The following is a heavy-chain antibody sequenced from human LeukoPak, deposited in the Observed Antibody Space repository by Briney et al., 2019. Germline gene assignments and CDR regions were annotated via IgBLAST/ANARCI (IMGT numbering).Heavy chain of an antibody. D-gene: IGHD6-6*01. CDR1: GFTFSSYW. CDR2: IQQDGSDK. Sequence: GGSLRLSCAASGFTFSSYWMSWVRQAPGKGLEWVANIQQDGSDKYYVDSVKGRFTISRDNAKNALYLQMNSLRAEDTAVYYCARELGSYSSSSQGDYLGQGTLVTVSS. CDR3: ARELGSYSSSSQGDY. J-gene: IGHJ4*02. V-gene: IGHV3-7*01.